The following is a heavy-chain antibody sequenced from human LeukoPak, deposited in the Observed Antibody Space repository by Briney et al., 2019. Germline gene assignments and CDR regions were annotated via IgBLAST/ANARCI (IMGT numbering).Heavy chain of an antibody. J-gene: IGHJ6*02. Sequence: GESLKISCQGSGYIFTSYRIGWVRQMPGKGLGWMGIIYPGDSDTRYSPSFQGQVTISADKSISTAYLQWSSLQTSDTAMYYCARQEQDIANYSSSGMDVWGQGTTVTVSS. CDR1: GYIFTSYR. V-gene: IGHV5-51*01. CDR2: IYPGDSDT. CDR3: ARQEQDIANYSSSGMDV. D-gene: IGHD5-12*01.